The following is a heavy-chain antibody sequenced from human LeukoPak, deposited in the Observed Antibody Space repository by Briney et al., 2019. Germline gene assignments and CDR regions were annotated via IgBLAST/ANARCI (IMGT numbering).Heavy chain of an antibody. D-gene: IGHD3-9*01. J-gene: IGHJ4*02. Sequence: GGSLRLSCATSGFILRSYGMHWVRQAPGKGLEWVAVISSDGSNKYYADSVKGRFTISRDNSNNTLNLQMHSLRAEDTAVYYCAKDLFWSPYESLGSWGQGTPVTVSS. V-gene: IGHV3-30*18. CDR3: AKDLFWSPYESLGS. CDR1: GFILRSYG. CDR2: ISSDGSNK.